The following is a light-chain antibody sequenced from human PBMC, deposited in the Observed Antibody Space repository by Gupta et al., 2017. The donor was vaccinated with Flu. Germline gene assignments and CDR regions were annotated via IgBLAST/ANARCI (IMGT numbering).Light chain of an antibody. J-gene: IGLJ3*02. CDR3: NSFTSSSTWV. CDR1: GSDVGGYTY. Sequence: HSALTHPASASGSPGRPLTISCPGTGSDVGGYTYVSWYKQYPGKAHKLLIYEVSNRRSGVSHRFSGSKSANTASLTISGLQAEDEANYYCNSFTSSSTWVFGGGTKLTV. V-gene: IGLV2-14*01. CDR2: EVS.